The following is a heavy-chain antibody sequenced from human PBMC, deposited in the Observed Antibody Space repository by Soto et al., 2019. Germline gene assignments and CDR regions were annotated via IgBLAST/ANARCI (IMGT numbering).Heavy chain of an antibody. CDR3: AKRLSYSSSWYYFDY. CDR1: GFTFSSFA. D-gene: IGHD6-13*01. J-gene: IGHJ4*02. Sequence: GGSLRLSCAASGFTFSSFAMSWVRQAPGKGLEWVSAISAGGGSTYYADSQKGRFTISRDNSKNTLYLQMDSLRAEDTAVYYCAKRLSYSSSWYYFDYWGQGTLVTVSS. V-gene: IGHV3-23*01. CDR2: ISAGGGST.